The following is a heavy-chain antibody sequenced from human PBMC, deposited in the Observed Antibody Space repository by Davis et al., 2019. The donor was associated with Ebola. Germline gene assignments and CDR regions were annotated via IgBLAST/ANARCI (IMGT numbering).Heavy chain of an antibody. V-gene: IGHV4-4*02. D-gene: IGHD3-22*01. CDR1: GGSISSSNW. CDR2: IYHSGST. J-gene: IGHJ4*02. Sequence: MPSETLSLTCAVSGGSISSSNWWRWLRQPPGKGLEWIGEIYHSGSTNYNPSLKSRVTISVDKSKNQFSLKLSSVTAADTAVYYCARGLPNYYDSSGFGVGDYWGQGTLVTVSS. CDR3: ARGLPNYYDSSGFGVGDY.